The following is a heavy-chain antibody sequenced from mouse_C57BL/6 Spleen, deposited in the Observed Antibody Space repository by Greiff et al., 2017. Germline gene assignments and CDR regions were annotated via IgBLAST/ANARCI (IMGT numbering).Heavy chain of an antibody. CDR2: ISGGGGNT. D-gene: IGHD4-1*01. V-gene: IGHV5-9*01. CDR3: AREGLTGTLYYAMDY. Sequence: EVKLVESGGGLVKPGGSLKLSCAASGFTFSSYTMPWVRQTPEKRLEWVATISGGGGNTYYPDSVKGRFTISRDNAKNTLYLQLNSLRSEDTALYYCAREGLTGTLYYAMDYWGQGTSVTVSS. J-gene: IGHJ4*01. CDR1: GFTFSSYT.